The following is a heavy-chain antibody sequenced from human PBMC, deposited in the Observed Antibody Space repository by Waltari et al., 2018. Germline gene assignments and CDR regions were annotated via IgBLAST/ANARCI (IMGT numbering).Heavy chain of an antibody. CDR2: ISPVRGIA. V-gene: IGHV1-69*04. CDR3: ARDGVQYYFDY. Sequence: QVQLVQSGAEVKKPGSSVKVSCKASGGTFSSYAIRWVRQAPGQGLEWMGGISPVRGIANYAQKCQGRVTSTADESTSTAYMELSSLRSEDTAVYYCARDGVQYYFDYWGQGTLVTVSS. CDR1: GGTFSSYA. D-gene: IGHD4-4*01. J-gene: IGHJ4*02.